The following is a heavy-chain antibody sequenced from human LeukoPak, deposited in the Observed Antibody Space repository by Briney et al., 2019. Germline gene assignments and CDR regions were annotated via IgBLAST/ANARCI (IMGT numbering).Heavy chain of an antibody. D-gene: IGHD2-15*01. V-gene: IGHV4-38-2*02. CDR1: GYSISSGYY. Sequence: SETLSLTCTVSGYSISSGYYWGWIRQPPGKGLEWIGSIYHSGSTYYNPSLKSRVTFSVDTSKNQFSLKLSSVTAADTAVYYCARVSIVVVVAATECWFDPWGQGTLVTVSS. CDR3: ARVSIVVVVAATECWFDP. CDR2: IYHSGST. J-gene: IGHJ5*02.